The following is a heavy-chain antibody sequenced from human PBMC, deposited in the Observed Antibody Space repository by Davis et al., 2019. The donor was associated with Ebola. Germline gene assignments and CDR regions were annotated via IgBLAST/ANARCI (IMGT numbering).Heavy chain of an antibody. CDR2: IYYSGST. V-gene: IGHV4-59*01. J-gene: IGHJ4*02. Sequence: SETLSLTCTVSGGSISSYYWSWIRQPPGKGLEWIGYIYYSGSTNYNPSLKSRVTISVDTSKNQFSLNLSSVTAADTAVYYCARDRWPGALDYWGQGTLVTVSS. D-gene: IGHD1-26*01. CDR3: ARDRWPGALDY. CDR1: GGSISSYY.